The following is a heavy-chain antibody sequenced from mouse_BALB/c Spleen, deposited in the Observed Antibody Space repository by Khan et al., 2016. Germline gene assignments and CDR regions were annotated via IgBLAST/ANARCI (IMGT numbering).Heavy chain of an antibody. D-gene: IGHD2-4*01. CDR1: GFSLTNSG. J-gene: IGHJ3*01. Sequence: QVQLKESGPGLVAPSQSLSITCTVSGFSLTNSGVHWIRQPPGKGLEWLGVIWPGGSTDYNSALMSRLSITKANSQYQAFLKMISLQTDDKGMYYCASDDQDYDAWFASWGQGTLVIVSA. CDR2: IWPGGST. V-gene: IGHV2-9*02. CDR3: ASDDQDYDAWFAS.